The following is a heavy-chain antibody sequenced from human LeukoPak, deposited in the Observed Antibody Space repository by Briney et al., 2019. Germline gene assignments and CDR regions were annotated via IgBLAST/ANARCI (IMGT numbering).Heavy chain of an antibody. J-gene: IGHJ4*02. CDR3: ARLVGSSRDFDY. D-gene: IGHD3-9*01. CDR2: IYYSGST. V-gene: IGHV4-31*03. Sequence: SETLSLTCTVSGGSISSSSSYWIWIRQHPGKGLEWIGFIYYSGSTYYNPSLKSRVTISVDTSQNQFSLKLSSVTAADTAVYYCARLVGSSRDFDYWGQGTLVTVSS. CDR1: GGSISSSSSY.